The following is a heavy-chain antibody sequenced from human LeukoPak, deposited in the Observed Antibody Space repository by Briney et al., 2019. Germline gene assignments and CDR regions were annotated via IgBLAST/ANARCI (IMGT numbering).Heavy chain of an antibody. CDR2: ISYDGTNK. CDR3: ARPMGADGAFDI. V-gene: IGHV3-30-3*01. D-gene: IGHD1-26*01. J-gene: IGHJ3*02. Sequence: GGSLRLSCAASGFTFSSYAMHWVRQAPGKGQEWVAVISYDGTNKYYADSVKGRFTISRDNSKNTLYLQMNSLRAEDTAVYYCARPMGADGAFDIWGQGTMVTVSS. CDR1: GFTFSSYA.